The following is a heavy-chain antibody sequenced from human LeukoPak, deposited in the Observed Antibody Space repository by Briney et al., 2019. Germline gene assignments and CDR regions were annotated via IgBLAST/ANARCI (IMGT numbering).Heavy chain of an antibody. J-gene: IGHJ4*02. CDR2: ISYDGSNK. CDR1: GFTFSSYA. CDR3: ARFQQQLAYYFDY. D-gene: IGHD6-13*01. Sequence: GGSLRLSCAASGFTFSSYAMHWVRQAPGKGLEWVAVISYDGSNKYYADSVKGRFTISRDNSKNTLYLQMNSLRAEDTAVYYYARFQQQLAYYFDYWGQGTLVTVSS. V-gene: IGHV3-30-3*01.